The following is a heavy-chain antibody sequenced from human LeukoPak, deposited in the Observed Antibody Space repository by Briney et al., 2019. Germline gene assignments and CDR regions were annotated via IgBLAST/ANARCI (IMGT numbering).Heavy chain of an antibody. D-gene: IGHD1-14*01. Sequence: PSETLSLTCAVSGGSISSGTYSWSWIRQPPGKGLEWIGEINHSGSTNYNPSLKSRVTISVDTSKNQFSLKLSSVTAADTAVYYCAQGEGRYTPEGDYYYYGMDVWGQGTTVTVSS. V-gene: IGHV4-39*07. CDR1: GGSISSGTYS. J-gene: IGHJ6*02. CDR3: AQGEGRYTPEGDYYYYGMDV. CDR2: INHSGST.